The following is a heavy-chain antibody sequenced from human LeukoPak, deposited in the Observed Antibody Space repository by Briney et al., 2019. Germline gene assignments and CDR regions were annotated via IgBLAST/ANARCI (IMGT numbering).Heavy chain of an antibody. D-gene: IGHD2-2*01. CDR1: GYTFTCYY. J-gene: IGHJ6*02. V-gene: IGHV1-2*02. CDR2: INPNSGGT. Sequence: ASVKVSCKASGYTFTCYYMHWVRQAPGQGLEWMGWINPNSGGTNYAQKFQGRVTMTRDTSISTAYMELSRLRSDDTAVYYCARDRLQLLYYYYYYGMDVWGQGTTVTVSS. CDR3: ARDRLQLLYYYYYYGMDV.